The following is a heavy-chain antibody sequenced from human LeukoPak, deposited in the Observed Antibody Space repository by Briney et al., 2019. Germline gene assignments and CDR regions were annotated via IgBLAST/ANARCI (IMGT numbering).Heavy chain of an antibody. CDR2: ISGSGVNT. CDR1: GFTFRSYG. J-gene: IGHJ4*02. CDR3: AKDPRPQYYYDSSGYYSGYFDY. V-gene: IGHV3-23*01. D-gene: IGHD3-22*01. Sequence: GGSLRLSCAASGFTFRSYGMNWVRQAPGKGLEWVSAISGSGVNTYYADSVKGRFTISRDNSKNTLYLQMNSLRAEDTAVYYCAKDPRPQYYYDSSGYYSGYFDYWGQGTLVTVSS.